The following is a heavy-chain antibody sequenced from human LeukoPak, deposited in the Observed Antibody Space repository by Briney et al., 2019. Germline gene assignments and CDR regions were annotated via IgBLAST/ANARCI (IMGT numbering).Heavy chain of an antibody. CDR3: ARGRSYYYGSGSLRGRTYYYGMDV. D-gene: IGHD3-10*01. CDR1: GGSFSGYY. Sequence: PSETLSLTCAVYGGSFSGYYWSWIRQPPGKGLEWIGEINHSGSTNYNPSFKSGVSISVDTSKNQFSLKLISVTAADTAVYYCARGRSYYYGSGSLRGRTYYYGMDVWGQGTTVTVSS. J-gene: IGHJ6*02. CDR2: INHSGST. V-gene: IGHV4-34*01.